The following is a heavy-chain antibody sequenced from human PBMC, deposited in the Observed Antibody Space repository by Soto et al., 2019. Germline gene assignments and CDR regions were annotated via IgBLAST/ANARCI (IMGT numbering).Heavy chain of an antibody. V-gene: IGHV3-30-3*01. CDR2: ISYDGSNK. CDR1: GFTFSSYA. CDR3: AREGYSSGYYYGMDV. D-gene: IGHD6-25*01. J-gene: IGHJ6*02. Sequence: QVQLVESGGGVVQPGRSLRLSCAASGFTFSSYAMHWVRQAPGKGLEWVAVISYDGSNKYYADSVKGRFTISRDNSKNTLYRQMNSLRAEDTAVYYCAREGYSSGYYYGMDVWGQGTTVTVSS.